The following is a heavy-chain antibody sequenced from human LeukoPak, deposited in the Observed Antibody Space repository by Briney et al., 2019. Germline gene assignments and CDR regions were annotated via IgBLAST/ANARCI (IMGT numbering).Heavy chain of an antibody. CDR1: GGSISSHY. CDR2: IYYSGST. Sequence: SETLSLTCTVSGGSISSHYWSWIRQPPGKGLEWIGYIYYSGSTNYNPSLKSRVTIPVDTSKNQFSLKLSSVTAADTAVYYCARDQQEANWGRVWYYYMDVWGKGTTVTVSS. J-gene: IGHJ6*03. V-gene: IGHV4-59*11. CDR3: ARDQQEANWGRVWYYYMDV. D-gene: IGHD7-27*01.